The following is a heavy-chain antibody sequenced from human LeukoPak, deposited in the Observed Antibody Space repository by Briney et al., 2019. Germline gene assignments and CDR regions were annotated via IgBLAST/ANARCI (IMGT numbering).Heavy chain of an antibody. Sequence: GGSLRLSCAASGFTFSSYSMNWVRQAPGQGLKWVSYISRGRPTIHYADSVKGRFTISRDNAKNSLYLQMNSLRDEDTAVYYCTRDPEALDNWGQGTLVTVSS. CDR2: ISRGRPTI. CDR1: GFTFSSYS. CDR3: TRDPEALDN. J-gene: IGHJ4*02. V-gene: IGHV3-48*02.